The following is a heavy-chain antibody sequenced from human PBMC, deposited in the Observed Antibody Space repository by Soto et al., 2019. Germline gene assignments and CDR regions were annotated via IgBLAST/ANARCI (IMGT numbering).Heavy chain of an antibody. CDR2: IIPISGTA. V-gene: IGHV1-69*13. D-gene: IGHD3-16*02. CDR3: ASGYYDYVWGSYPMYYFDY. Sequence: SVKVSCKASGGTFSSYAISWVRQAPGQGLEWMGGIIPISGTANYAQKFQGRVTITADESTSTAYMELSSLRSEETAVYYCASGYYDYVWGSYPMYYFDYWGQGTLVTVSS. CDR1: GGTFSSYA. J-gene: IGHJ4*02.